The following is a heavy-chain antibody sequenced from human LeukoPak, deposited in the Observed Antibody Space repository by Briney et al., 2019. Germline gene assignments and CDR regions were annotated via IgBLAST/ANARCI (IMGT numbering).Heavy chain of an antibody. CDR3: ASPLIAAAGNRRDDY. V-gene: IGHV3-21*01. CDR1: GFTFSSYS. D-gene: IGHD6-13*01. Sequence: PGGSLRLSCAASGFTFSSYSMNWVRQAPGKGLEWVSSISSSSSYIYYADSVKGRFTISRDNAKNSLYLQMNSLRAEDTAVYYCASPLIAAAGNRRDDYWGRGTLVTVSS. CDR2: ISSSSSYI. J-gene: IGHJ4*02.